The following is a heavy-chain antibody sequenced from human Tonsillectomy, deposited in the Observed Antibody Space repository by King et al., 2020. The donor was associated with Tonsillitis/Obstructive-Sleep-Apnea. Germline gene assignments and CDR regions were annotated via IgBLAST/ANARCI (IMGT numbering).Heavy chain of an antibody. D-gene: IGHD3-22*01. J-gene: IGHJ3*02. CDR1: GLTVSNNY. CDR3: GTSSVMWGTDAFDI. V-gene: IGHV3-53*04. Sequence: EVQLVESGGGLVQPGGSLRLSSAASGLTVSNNYMGWVRQAPGKGLEWVSAIHPNANTQYTDSVKGRFTISRHNSNNTLCLQMNSLRPDDTALYYCGTSSVMWGTDAFDIWGQGAMVTVSS. CDR2: IHPNANT.